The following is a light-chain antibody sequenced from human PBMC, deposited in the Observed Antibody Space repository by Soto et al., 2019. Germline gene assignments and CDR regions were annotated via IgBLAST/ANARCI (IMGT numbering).Light chain of an antibody. CDR3: QQYGSSPPIT. CDR1: QSVTSY. CDR2: GAS. J-gene: IGKJ5*01. Sequence: IVLTHSPGSLSFSPGEIATLSCGAIQSVTSYLAWYQQKPGQAPRLLIYGASSRATGIPDRFSGSGSGTDFTLTISRLEPEDFAVYYCQQYGSSPPITFGQGTRLDI. V-gene: IGKV3-20*01.